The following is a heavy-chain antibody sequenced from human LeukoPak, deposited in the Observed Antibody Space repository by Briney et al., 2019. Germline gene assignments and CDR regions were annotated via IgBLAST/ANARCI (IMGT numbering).Heavy chain of an antibody. D-gene: IGHD3-9*01. V-gene: IGHV4-31*03. CDR1: GGSISSGGYY. CDR2: IYYRGST. CDR3: ARVLFLLSNWFDP. Sequence: PSETLSLTCTVSGGSISSGGYYWRWSGQDPGKGGEGIGYIYYRGSTYYNPSLKSRVTISVETSKNQFSLKLSSVTAADTAVYYCARVLFLLSNWFDPWGQGTLVTVSS. J-gene: IGHJ5*02.